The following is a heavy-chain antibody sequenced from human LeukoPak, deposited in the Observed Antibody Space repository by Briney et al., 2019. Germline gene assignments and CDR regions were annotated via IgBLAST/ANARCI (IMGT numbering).Heavy chain of an antibody. CDR1: GGSISSYY. CDR2: IYYSGST. V-gene: IGHV4-59*01. CDR3: ARGGYYYGSGSPAYFDY. Sequence: SETLSLTCTVSGGSISSYYWSWIRQPPGKGLEWIGYIYYSGSTNYNPSLKSRVTISVDTSKNQFSLKLSSVTAADTAVYYCARGGYYYGSGSPAYFDYWGQGTLVTVSS. J-gene: IGHJ4*02. D-gene: IGHD3-10*01.